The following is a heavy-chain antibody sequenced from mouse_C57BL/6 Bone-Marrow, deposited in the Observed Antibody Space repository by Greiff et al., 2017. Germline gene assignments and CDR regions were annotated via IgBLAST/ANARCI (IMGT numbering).Heavy chain of an antibody. V-gene: IGHV1-63*01. Sequence: LQESGAELVRPGTSVKMSCKASGYTFTNYWIGWAKQRPGHGLEWIGDIYPGGGYTNYNEKFKGKATLTADKSSSTAYMQFSSLTSEDSAIYYCARQVFDWYFDVWGTGTTVTVSS. CDR2: IYPGGGYT. CDR1: GYTFTNYW. CDR3: ARQVFDWYFDV. J-gene: IGHJ1*03.